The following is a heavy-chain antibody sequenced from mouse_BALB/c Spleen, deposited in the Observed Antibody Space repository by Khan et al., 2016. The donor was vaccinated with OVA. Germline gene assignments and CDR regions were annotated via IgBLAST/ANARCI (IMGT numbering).Heavy chain of an antibody. J-gene: IGHJ4*01. CDR3: ARSLFDYHAMDY. Sequence: EVELVESGGGLEKPGGSLKVSCSASGFTFSTYAMSWVRQTPEKRLEWVATVSSGGHYTFYPDSVKGRFTISRDNAKNTLYLQMSRLRSEDTALYYCARSLFDYHAMDYWGQGTSVTVSS. V-gene: IGHV5-9-3*01. CDR2: VSSGGHYT. CDR1: GFTFSTYA.